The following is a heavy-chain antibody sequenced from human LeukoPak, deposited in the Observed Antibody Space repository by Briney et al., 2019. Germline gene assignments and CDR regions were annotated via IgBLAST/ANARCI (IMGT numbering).Heavy chain of an antibody. Sequence: SETLSLTCAVYGGSFSGYYWSWIHQPPGKGLEWIGEINHSGSTNYNPSLKSRVTISVDTSNNQFSLKLSSVTAADTAVYYCARGGMYYDILTGTRDYFDYWGQGTLVTVSS. V-gene: IGHV4-34*01. D-gene: IGHD3-9*01. CDR3: ARGGMYYDILTGTRDYFDY. CDR2: INHSGST. CDR1: GGSFSGYY. J-gene: IGHJ4*02.